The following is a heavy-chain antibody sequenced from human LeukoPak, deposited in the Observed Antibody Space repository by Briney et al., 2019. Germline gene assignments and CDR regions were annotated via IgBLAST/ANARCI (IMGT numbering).Heavy chain of an antibody. CDR2: ISGTGGST. Sequence: GGSLRLSCAASGFTFSTYAMTWVRQAPGKGLEWVSLISGTGGSTYYADSVKGRFTISRDNSKNTLYLQMHSLRAEDTAIYYCAKERQGGNSYGDEAFYFDYWGQGTLVTVS. J-gene: IGHJ4*02. CDR3: AKERQGGNSYGDEAFYFDY. D-gene: IGHD4-23*01. V-gene: IGHV3-23*01. CDR1: GFTFSTYA.